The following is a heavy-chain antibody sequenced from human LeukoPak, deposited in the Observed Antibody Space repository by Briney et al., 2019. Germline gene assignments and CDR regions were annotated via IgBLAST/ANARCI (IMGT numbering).Heavy chain of an antibody. CDR3: AKDIAPIYGSGSYFDY. CDR2: ISWNSGSI. D-gene: IGHD3-10*01. Sequence: GGSLRLSCAASGFTFSSYAMSWVRQAPGKGLEWVSDISWNSGSIGYADSVKGRFTISRDNAKNSLYLQMNSLRAEDTALYYCAKDIAPIYGSGSYFDYWGQGTLVTVSS. CDR1: GFTFSSYA. J-gene: IGHJ4*02. V-gene: IGHV3-9*01.